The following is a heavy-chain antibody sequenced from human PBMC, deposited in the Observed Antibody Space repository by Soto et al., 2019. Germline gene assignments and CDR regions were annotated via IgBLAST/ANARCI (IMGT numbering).Heavy chain of an antibody. CDR2: ISGSGSTI. V-gene: IGHV3-23*01. CDR1: GFTFSSYA. Sequence: EVQLLESGGGLVQPGGSLRLSCAASGFTFSSYAMSWVRQAPGKGLEWVSAISGSGSTIYYADSVKGRFTITRDNDKNTLSLQMKRMRGKGTAISYYARGAESIAWSGGYDYCGMDYWGQGTKVTVSS. CDR3: ARGAESIAWSGGYDYCGMDY. J-gene: IGHJ6*02. D-gene: IGHD6-6*01.